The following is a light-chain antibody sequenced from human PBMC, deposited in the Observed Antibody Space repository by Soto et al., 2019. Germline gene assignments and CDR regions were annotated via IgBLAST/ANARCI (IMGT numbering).Light chain of an antibody. J-gene: IGLJ1*01. CDR2: EGS. CDR1: SSDVGSYNL. V-gene: IGLV2-23*03. Sequence: QPVLTLPASVSGSPGQSITISCTGTSSDVGSYNLVSWYQQHPGKAPKLMIYEGSKRRSGVSNRFSGSKSGNTASLTISGLQAEDEAEYYCCSYAGSSTFEVFGTGTKVTV. CDR3: CSYAGSSTFEV.